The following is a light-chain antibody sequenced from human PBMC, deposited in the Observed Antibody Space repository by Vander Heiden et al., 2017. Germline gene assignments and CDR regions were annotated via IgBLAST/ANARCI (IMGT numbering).Light chain of an antibody. Sequence: QAVVTQEPSLPVSPGGTVTLTCASSTGAVTSSHYPYWFQQRPGQAPRTLIYDTNKKHSWTPARFSGSLLGGKAALTLSGAQPEDEAEYYCLLSYSGSRPVVFGGGTKLTVL. CDR1: TGAVTSSHY. CDR3: LLSYSGSRPVV. CDR2: DTN. J-gene: IGLJ2*01. V-gene: IGLV7-46*01.